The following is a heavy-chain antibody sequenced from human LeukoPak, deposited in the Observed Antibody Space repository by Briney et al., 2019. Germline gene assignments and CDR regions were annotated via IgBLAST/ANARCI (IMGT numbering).Heavy chain of an antibody. J-gene: IGHJ4*02. Sequence: PGRSLRLSCAASGFTFSSYGMHWVRQAPGKGLEWVAVISYDGSNKYYADSVKGRFTISRDNSKNTLYLQMNSLRAEDTAVYYCAKDPITSWGQGTLVTVSS. CDR2: ISYDGSNK. V-gene: IGHV3-30*18. CDR1: GFTFSSYG. D-gene: IGHD3-10*01. CDR3: AKDPITS.